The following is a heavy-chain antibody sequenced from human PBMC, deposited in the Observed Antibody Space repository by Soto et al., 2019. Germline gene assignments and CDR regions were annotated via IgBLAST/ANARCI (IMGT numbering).Heavy chain of an antibody. D-gene: IGHD2-15*01. CDR3: ARPLGYCGGGSCYYWFDP. CDR2: IFSNDEK. V-gene: IGHV2-26*01. CDR1: GFSLSNARMG. Sequence: SGPTLVNPTETLTLTCTVSGFSLSNARMGVSWIRQPPGKALEWLAHIFSNDEKSYSTSLKSRLTISKDTSKSQVVLTMTNMDPVDTATYYCARPLGYCGGGSCYYWFDPWGQGTLVTVSS. J-gene: IGHJ5*02.